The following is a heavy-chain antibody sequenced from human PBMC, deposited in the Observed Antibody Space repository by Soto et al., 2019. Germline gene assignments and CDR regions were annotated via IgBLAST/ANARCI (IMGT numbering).Heavy chain of an antibody. CDR3: AKYRHRSGSPHPFDY. V-gene: IGHV3-53*01. CDR1: GFTVSSNY. CDR2: IYSGGST. Sequence: GGSLRLSCAASGFTVSSNYMSWVRQAPGKGLEWVSVIYSGGSTYYADFVKGRFTISRDNSKHTLYLQMNSLRAEDTAVYYCAKYRHRSGSPHPFDYCGQGTLVTVSS. D-gene: IGHD3-22*01. J-gene: IGHJ4*02.